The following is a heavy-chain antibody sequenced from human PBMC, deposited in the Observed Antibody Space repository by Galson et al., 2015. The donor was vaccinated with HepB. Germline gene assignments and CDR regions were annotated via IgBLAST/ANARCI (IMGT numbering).Heavy chain of an antibody. CDR1: GGSFSGYY. Sequence: ETLSLTCAVYGGSFSGYYWSWIRQPPGKGLEWIGEINHSGSTNYNPSLKSRVTISVDTSKNQFSLKLSSVTAADTAVYYCARGSGYCTNGVCYYFDYWGQGTLVTVSS. CDR2: INHSGST. V-gene: IGHV4-34*01. CDR3: ARGSGYCTNGVCYYFDY. D-gene: IGHD2-8*01. J-gene: IGHJ4*02.